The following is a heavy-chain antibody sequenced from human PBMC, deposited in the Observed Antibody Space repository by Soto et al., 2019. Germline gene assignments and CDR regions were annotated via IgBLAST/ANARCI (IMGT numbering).Heavy chain of an antibody. CDR3: ASQQKRGYSYGPLGY. CDR1: GYTFTGYY. J-gene: IGHJ4*02. Sequence: QVQLVQSGAEVKKPGASVKVSCKASGYTFTGYYMHWLRQAPGQGLEWMGWINPNSGGTNYAQKFQGRVTMTTDPSISTGYMELSRLRSDDTAVYYWASQQKRGYSYGPLGYCGQGTLVTVSS. D-gene: IGHD5-18*01. CDR2: INPNSGGT. V-gene: IGHV1-2*02.